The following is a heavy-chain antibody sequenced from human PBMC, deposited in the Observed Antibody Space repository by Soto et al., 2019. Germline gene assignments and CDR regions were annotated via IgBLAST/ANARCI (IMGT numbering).Heavy chain of an antibody. CDR1: GGSISSYY. CDR3: AVSTNYYGSGTYYRFDY. Sequence: QVQLQESGPGLVKPSETLSLTCTVSGGSISSYYWSWIRQPPGKGLEWLGYIYYSGGTNYNPSLKSRVTISVDRSKNQFSLQLTSVTAADTAMYYCAVSTNYYGSGTYYRFDYWGQGTLVTVSS. CDR2: IYYSGGT. D-gene: IGHD3-10*01. V-gene: IGHV4-59*08. J-gene: IGHJ4*02.